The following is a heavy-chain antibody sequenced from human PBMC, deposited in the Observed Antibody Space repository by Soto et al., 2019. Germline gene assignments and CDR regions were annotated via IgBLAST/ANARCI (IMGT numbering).Heavy chain of an antibody. Sequence: QVQLQESGPGLVKPSETLSLTCTVSGGSISSYYWSWIRQPPGKGLEWIGYIYYSGSTNYNPSLKSQVTITVDTSKNQFSLKLSSVTAADPAVYYCARRYGGTFDYWGQGTLVTVSS. CDR3: ARRYGGTFDY. CDR1: GGSISSYY. V-gene: IGHV4-59*08. J-gene: IGHJ4*02. CDR2: IYYSGST. D-gene: IGHD2-15*01.